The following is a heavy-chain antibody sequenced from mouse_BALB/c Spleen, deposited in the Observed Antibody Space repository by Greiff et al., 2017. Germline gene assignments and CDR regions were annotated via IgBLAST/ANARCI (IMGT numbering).Heavy chain of an antibody. J-gene: IGHJ3*01. CDR2: IWAGGST. CDR3: ARDDYRYDEEAWFAY. V-gene: IGHV2-9*02. Sequence: VQLQESGPGLVAPSQSLSITCTVSGFSLTSYGLHWVRQPPGKGLEWLGVIWAGGSTNYNSALMSRLSISKDNSKSQVFLKMNSLQTDDTAMYYWARDDYRYDEEAWFAYWGQGTLVTVSA. CDR1: GFSLTSYG. D-gene: IGHD2-14*01.